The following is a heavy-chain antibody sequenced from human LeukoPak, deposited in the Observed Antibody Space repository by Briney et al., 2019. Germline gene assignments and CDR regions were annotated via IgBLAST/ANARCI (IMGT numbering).Heavy chain of an antibody. CDR3: TTVDCSGASCSVGYFDY. CDR1: GYTPTDLS. J-gene: IGHJ4*02. Sequence: ASVKVSCKVSGYTPTDLSIHWVRQAPGKGLEWMGGFDPEDGEIIYARKFQGRVTMTEDTSTDTAYMELSSLRSEDTAVYYCTTVDCSGASCSVGYFDYWGQGTLVTVSS. V-gene: IGHV1-24*01. D-gene: IGHD2-15*01. CDR2: FDPEDGEI.